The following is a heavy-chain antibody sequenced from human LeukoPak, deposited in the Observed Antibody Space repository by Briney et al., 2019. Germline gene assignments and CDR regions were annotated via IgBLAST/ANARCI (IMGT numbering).Heavy chain of an antibody. Sequence: ASVKVSCKASGSPFPNYGISWVRPAPGQGLEWKGWISAYNGNTNYAQKLQGRVTMTTDTSTSAAYMELRSLRSDDTAVYYCAREDKAWIQLWPEGGHDYWGQGTLVTVSS. V-gene: IGHV1-18*01. CDR3: AREDKAWIQLWPEGGHDY. J-gene: IGHJ4*02. D-gene: IGHD5-18*01. CDR1: GSPFPNYG. CDR2: ISAYNGNT.